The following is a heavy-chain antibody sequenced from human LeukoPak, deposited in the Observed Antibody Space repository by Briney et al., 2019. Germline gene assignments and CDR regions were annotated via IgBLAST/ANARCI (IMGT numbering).Heavy chain of an antibody. CDR1: GFTFKNSW. CDR2: MDADGSNT. Sequence: GGSLRLSCVASGFTFKNSWMHWVRQAPGKGLVWVSRMDADGSNTHYVDSVKGRFTISRDNAKDTLYLQMNSLRVEDTAVYYCVRGGWYLYNALDIWGQGTLVTVSS. D-gene: IGHD6-19*01. CDR3: VRGGWYLYNALDI. V-gene: IGHV3-74*01. J-gene: IGHJ3*02.